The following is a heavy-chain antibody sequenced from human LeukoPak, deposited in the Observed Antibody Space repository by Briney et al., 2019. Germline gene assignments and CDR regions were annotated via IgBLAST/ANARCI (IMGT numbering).Heavy chain of an antibody. V-gene: IGHV3-43*02. D-gene: IGHD2-2*01. CDR1: GLTFDDYA. Sequence: GGSLRLSCAASGLTFDDYAMHWVRQAPGKGLEWVSLISGDGGSTYYADSVKGRFTISRDNAKNSLYLQMNSLRAEDTALYYCAREPTSTQRDYWGQGTLVTVSS. J-gene: IGHJ4*02. CDR3: AREPTSTQRDY. CDR2: ISGDGGST.